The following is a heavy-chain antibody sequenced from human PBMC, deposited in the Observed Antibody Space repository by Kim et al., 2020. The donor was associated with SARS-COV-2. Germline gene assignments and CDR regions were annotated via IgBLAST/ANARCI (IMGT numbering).Heavy chain of an antibody. CDR3: AANFDL. CDR2: DGSNK. J-gene: IGHJ4*02. V-gene: IGHV3-33*01. Sequence: DGSNKFYADSVKGRFTISRDNSENTVYLQMNSLRADDTAVYYCAANFDLWGQGTLVIVSS.